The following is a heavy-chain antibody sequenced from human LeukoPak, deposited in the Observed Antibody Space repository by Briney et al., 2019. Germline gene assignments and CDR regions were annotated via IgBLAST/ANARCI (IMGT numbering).Heavy chain of an antibody. D-gene: IGHD6-13*01. Sequence: ASVKVSCKASGYTFTSYGISWVRQAPGQGLEWMGWISAYNGHTNYAQKLQGRVTMTTDTSTSTAYMELRSLRSDDTAVYYCARGYSSSWYSYYYYGMDVWGQGTTVTVSS. V-gene: IGHV1-18*01. CDR3: ARGYSSSWYSYYYYGMDV. CDR2: ISAYNGHT. CDR1: GYTFTSYG. J-gene: IGHJ6*02.